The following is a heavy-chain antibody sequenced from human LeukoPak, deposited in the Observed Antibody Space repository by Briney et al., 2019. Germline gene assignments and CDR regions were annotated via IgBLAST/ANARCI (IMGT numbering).Heavy chain of an antibody. CDR3: AKDSSHYRGSSDY. D-gene: IGHD6-6*01. V-gene: IGHV3-23*01. CDR1: GFIFNNYA. CDR2: VSESGDIT. J-gene: IGHJ4*02. Sequence: GGSLRLSGAGSGFIFNNYAMHWVRQPPGKGLEWVSVVSESGDITHYADSMKGRFTISRDNTKNTLILQMNSLRVEDTAVYYCAKDSSHYRGSSDYWGQGTLVTVSS.